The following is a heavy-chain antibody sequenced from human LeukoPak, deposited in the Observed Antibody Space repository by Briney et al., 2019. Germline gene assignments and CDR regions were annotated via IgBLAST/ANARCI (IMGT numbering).Heavy chain of an antibody. J-gene: IGHJ3*02. V-gene: IGHV3-33*01. Sequence: GGSLRLSCAASGFTFSSYGMQWVRQAPGKGLEWVAVIWYDGSNKDYADSVKGRFTISRDNSKNTLYLQMNSLRAEDTAVYYRARYNWNDAGFDIWGQGTLVTVSS. CDR1: GFTFSSYG. D-gene: IGHD1-20*01. CDR3: ARYNWNDAGFDI. CDR2: IWYDGSNK.